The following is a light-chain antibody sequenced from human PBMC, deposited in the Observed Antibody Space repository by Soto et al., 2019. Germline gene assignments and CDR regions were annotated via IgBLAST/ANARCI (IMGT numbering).Light chain of an antibody. CDR3: QQYKSYSTRT. CDR2: DAS. CDR1: QSIRRW. J-gene: IGKJ1*01. V-gene: IGKV1-5*01. Sequence: DIQMTQSPSTLSASIGDRVPITCRASQSIRRWLAWYQQKPWKAPKLLIYDASSLESGVPSRFSGSVSGTEFTLTISSLQPDDFATYYGQQYKSYSTRTFGQGTKVDIK.